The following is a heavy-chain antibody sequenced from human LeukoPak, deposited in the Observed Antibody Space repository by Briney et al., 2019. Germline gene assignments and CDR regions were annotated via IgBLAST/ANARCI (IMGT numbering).Heavy chain of an antibody. CDR1: GGSISSGDYY. CDR2: IYYSGST. Sequence: PSETLSLTCTVSGGSISSGDYYWSWIRQTPGKGLEWIGYIYYSGSTYYNPSLKSRVTISVDTSKNQFSLKLSSVTAADTAVYYCARGPSLWYNWYFDLWGRGTLVTVSS. CDR3: ARGPSLWYNWYFDL. J-gene: IGHJ2*01. V-gene: IGHV4-30-4*08. D-gene: IGHD1-1*01.